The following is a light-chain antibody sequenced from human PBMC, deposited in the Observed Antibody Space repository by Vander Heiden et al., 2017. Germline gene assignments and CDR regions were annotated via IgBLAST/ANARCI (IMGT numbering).Light chain of an antibody. V-gene: IGLV3-16*01. CDR1: ALPTNY. CDR2: KDG. J-gene: IGLJ3*02. CDR3: LSADSSGTWV. Sequence: SYELTQPPSVSVSLGQMARITCSGEALPTNYAYWYQQTPGQLPVLGRYKDGERPSGIPERFSGASLGTIVTLTISGVQAEEEADYYGLSADSSGTWVFGGGTKRTVL.